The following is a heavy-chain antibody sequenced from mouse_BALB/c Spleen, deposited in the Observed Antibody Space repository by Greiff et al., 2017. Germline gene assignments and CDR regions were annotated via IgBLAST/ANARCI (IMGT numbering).Heavy chain of an antibody. Sequence: VKLVESGAELAKPGASVKMSCKASGYTFTSYWMHWVKQRPGQGLEWIGYINPSTGYTEYNQKFKDKATLTADKSSSTAYMQLSSLTSEDSAVYYCARWIYDYDAMDYWGQGTSVTVSS. J-gene: IGHJ4*01. D-gene: IGHD2-3*01. CDR2: INPSTGYT. CDR1: GYTFTSYW. V-gene: IGHV1-7*01. CDR3: ARWIYDYDAMDY.